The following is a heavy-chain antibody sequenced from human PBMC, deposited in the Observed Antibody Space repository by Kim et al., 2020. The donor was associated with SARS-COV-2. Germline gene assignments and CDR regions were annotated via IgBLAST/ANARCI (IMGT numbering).Heavy chain of an antibody. V-gene: IGHV1-46*01. D-gene: IGHD3-10*01. J-gene: IGHJ4*02. Sequence: QKFQGRVTMTRDTSTSTVYMELSSLRSEDTAVYYCARDGGITMVRGVIAHWGQGTLVTVSS. CDR3: ARDGGITMVRGVIAH.